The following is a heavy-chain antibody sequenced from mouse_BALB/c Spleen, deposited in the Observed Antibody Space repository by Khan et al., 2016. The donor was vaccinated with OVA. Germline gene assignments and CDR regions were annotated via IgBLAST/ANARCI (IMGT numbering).Heavy chain of an antibody. CDR3: ARHGSTSWFVY. CDR1: GYSFTSYY. V-gene: IGHV1S135*01. J-gene: IGHJ3*01. Sequence: EVQLQESGPELMKPGASVKISCKASGYSFTSYYIHWVKQSHGKTLEWIGYIDPFNGGSTYNQKFKVKATLTVDKSSSTAYMHLSSLPTDDSAVYDCARHGSTSWFVYWGQGTLVTVAA. CDR2: IDPFNGGS. D-gene: IGHD1-1*01.